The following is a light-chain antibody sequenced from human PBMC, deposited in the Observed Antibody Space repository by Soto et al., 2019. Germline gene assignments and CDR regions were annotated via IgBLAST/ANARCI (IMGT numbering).Light chain of an antibody. V-gene: IGKV2-28*01. Sequence: DIVMTQSPLSLPVTPGEPASISCRSSQSLLHSNGYNYLDWYLQKPGQSPQLLIYLGSNRASGVPDMFSGSGSGTDFTLKISRVEAEDVGVYYCMQALQTPVFGQGTRLEIK. J-gene: IGKJ5*01. CDR1: QSLLHSNGYNY. CDR3: MQALQTPV. CDR2: LGS.